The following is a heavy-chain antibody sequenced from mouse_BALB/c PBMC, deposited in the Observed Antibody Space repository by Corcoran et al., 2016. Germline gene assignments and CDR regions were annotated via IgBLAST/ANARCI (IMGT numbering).Heavy chain of an antibody. J-gene: IGHJ4*01. CDR3: AKERRYGDYEGQDCFHY. V-gene: IGHV5-9-4*01. CDR2: ISTSGGTT. CDR1: GFTFSNYA. D-gene: IGHD2-13*01. Sequence: VQLLNSGGGVVQPGGSLRLSCAASGFTFSNYAMGGVRPAPGKGLQWVSGISTSGGTTYYEDSVKGRFTISRDNAKSTLYRQMNGLRAEDTAVYYCAKERRYGDYEGQDCFHYWGQGALVTVSS.